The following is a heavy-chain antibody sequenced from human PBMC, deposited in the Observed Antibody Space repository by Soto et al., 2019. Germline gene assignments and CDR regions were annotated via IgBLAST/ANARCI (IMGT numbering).Heavy chain of an antibody. V-gene: IGHV3-74*01. D-gene: IGHD5-18*01. Sequence: GGSVRLSCAASGFTFSSYWMHWVRQAPGKGLVWVSRINSDGSSTSYADSVKGRFTISRDNAKNTLYLQMNSLRAEDTAVYYCARGYSYGGVDVWGQGTTVTVSS. CDR3: ARGYSYGGVDV. CDR2: INSDGSST. CDR1: GFTFSSYW. J-gene: IGHJ6*02.